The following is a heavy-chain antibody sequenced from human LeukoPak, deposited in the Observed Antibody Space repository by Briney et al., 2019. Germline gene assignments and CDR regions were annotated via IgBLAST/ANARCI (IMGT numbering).Heavy chain of an antibody. J-gene: IGHJ4*02. CDR2: IYSGGST. CDR3: ARQQWLGSIDY. D-gene: IGHD6-19*01. CDR1: GFTVSSNY. V-gene: IGHV3-53*01. Sequence: GGSLRLSCAASGFTVSSNYMSWFRQAPGKGLEWVSVIYSGGSTYYADSVKGRFTISRENSMNTLYLQMNSLRAEDTAVYYCARQQWLGSIDYWGQGTLVTVSS.